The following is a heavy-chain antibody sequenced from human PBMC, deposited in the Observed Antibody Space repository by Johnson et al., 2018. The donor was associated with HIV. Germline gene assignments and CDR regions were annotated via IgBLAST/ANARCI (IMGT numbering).Heavy chain of an antibody. D-gene: IGHD3-22*01. V-gene: IGHV3-30-3*01. J-gene: IGHJ3*02. CDR3: ARDPSGYYAFHI. CDR2: ISYDGRNK. Sequence: HWVRQAPGKGLEWVAVISYDGRNKYYADSVKGRFTISRDNSKNTLYLQMNSLRAEDTAVYYCARDPSGYYAFHIWGQGTMVTVSS.